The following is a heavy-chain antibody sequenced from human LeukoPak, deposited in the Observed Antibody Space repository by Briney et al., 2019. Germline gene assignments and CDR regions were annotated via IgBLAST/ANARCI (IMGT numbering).Heavy chain of an antibody. D-gene: IGHD3-22*01. CDR2: ISSSGSTK. CDR3: ARESQSAYYFDSSGYEDAFDI. J-gene: IGHJ3*02. V-gene: IGHV3-48*03. CDR1: GFTFSSYE. Sequence: GGSLRLSCAASGFTFSSYEMNWVRQAPGKGLEWVSYISSSGSTKYYADSVKGRFTISRDNAKNSLYLQMNSLRAEDTAVYYCARESQSAYYFDSSGYEDAFDIWGQGTMVTVSS.